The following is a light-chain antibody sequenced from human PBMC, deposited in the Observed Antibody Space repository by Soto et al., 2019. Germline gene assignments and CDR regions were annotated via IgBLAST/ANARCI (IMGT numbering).Light chain of an antibody. CDR2: DAS. CDR1: QSISSW. V-gene: IGKV1-5*01. J-gene: IGKJ2*01. CDR3: QQYNSYPYT. Sequence: DIQMTQSPSTLSASVGDRVTITCRASQSISSWLACYQQKPGKAPNLLIYDASSLESGVPSRFSGSGSAAEFTLTISSLQPDDSATYHCQQYNSYPYTFGQGTKLEIK.